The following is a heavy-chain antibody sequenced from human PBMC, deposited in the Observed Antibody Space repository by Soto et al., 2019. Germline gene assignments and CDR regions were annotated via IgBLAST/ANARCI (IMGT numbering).Heavy chain of an antibody. CDR2: ISGSGGST. V-gene: IGHV3-23*01. J-gene: IGHJ4*02. Sequence: GGSLRLSCAASGFTFSSYAMSWVRQAPGKGLEWVSAISGSGGSTYYADSVKGRFTISRDNSKNTLYLQMNSLRAEDTAVYYCAKDDYGDYLIVGDFDYWGQGTLVTVSS. CDR1: GFTFSSYA. CDR3: AKDDYGDYLIVGDFDY. D-gene: IGHD4-17*01.